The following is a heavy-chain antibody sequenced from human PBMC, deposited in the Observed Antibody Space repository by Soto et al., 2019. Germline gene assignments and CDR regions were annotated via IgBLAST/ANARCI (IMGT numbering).Heavy chain of an antibody. CDR1: GFSLSTRGVG. CDR3: AQVRGNGIISSDY. V-gene: IGHV2-5*02. D-gene: IGHD3-3*02. CDR2: IYWDDEK. J-gene: IGHJ4*02. Sequence: QITLKESGPTLVKSTQTLTLTCTFSGFSLSTRGVGVDWLRQPPGKALEWLTLIYWDDEKHYSPSLKSRITTTKDTYKLQVVLTMTNMEPVDTPTYYCAQVRGNGIISSDYCVQGTLVTVSS.